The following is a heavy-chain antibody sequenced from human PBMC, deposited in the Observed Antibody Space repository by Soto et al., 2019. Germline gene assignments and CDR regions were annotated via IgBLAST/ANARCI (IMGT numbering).Heavy chain of an antibody. V-gene: IGHV3-7*01. CDR2: IKQDGSEK. Sequence: GGSLRLSCAASGFTFSSYWMSWVRQAPGKGLEWVANIKQDGSEKYYVDSVKGRFTISRDNAKNSLYLQMNSLRAEDTAVYYCARPHQTGPRSCASGSSGPYGMHVWGQETTVTVSS. CDR3: ARPHQTGPRSCASGSSGPYGMHV. CDR1: GFTFSSYW. D-gene: IGHD3-10*01. J-gene: IGHJ6*02.